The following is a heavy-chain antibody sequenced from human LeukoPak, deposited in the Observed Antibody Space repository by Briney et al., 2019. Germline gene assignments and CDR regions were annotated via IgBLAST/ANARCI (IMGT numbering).Heavy chain of an antibody. Sequence: SETLSLTCTVSGDSIGYYYWSWIRQPPGKGLEWIGYIHSIGSTNYSPSLKSRVTISVDTSKNQFSLKLTSVTAADTAIYYCARVGDAWEGYYFDYWGQGSLVTVSS. CDR1: GDSIGYYY. J-gene: IGHJ4*02. CDR3: ARVGDAWEGYYFDY. V-gene: IGHV4-59*01. D-gene: IGHD1-26*01. CDR2: IHSIGST.